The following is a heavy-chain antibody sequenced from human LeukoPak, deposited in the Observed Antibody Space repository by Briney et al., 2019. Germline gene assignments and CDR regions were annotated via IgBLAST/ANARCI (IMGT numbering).Heavy chain of an antibody. CDR1: GFTFSTYH. D-gene: IGHD4-17*01. CDR2: ISRSSTTI. V-gene: IGHV3-48*01. CDR3: AKDDYGDYWNY. Sequence: GGSLRLSCAAASGFTFSTYHINWVRQAPGKGLEWVSYISRSSTTIYYADSVKGRFTISRDNSKNTLYLQMNSLRAEDTAVYYCAKDDYGDYWNYWGQGTLVTVSS. J-gene: IGHJ4*02.